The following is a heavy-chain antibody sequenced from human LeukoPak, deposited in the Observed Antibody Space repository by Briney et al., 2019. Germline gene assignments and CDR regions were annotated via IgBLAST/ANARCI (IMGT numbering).Heavy chain of an antibody. D-gene: IGHD3-22*01. CDR3: AKGDTSGYYSNFAY. V-gene: IGHV3-30-3*01. Sequence: PGGSLRLSCAASGFTFSSYPMHWVRQTPGKGLEWVAILSSDGVNKRYADSVQGRFTISRDNFKNTLYLQMNSLTAEDTAIYYCAKGDTSGYYSNFAYWGQGTLVTVSS. CDR2: LSSDGVNK. CDR1: GFTFSSYP. J-gene: IGHJ4*02.